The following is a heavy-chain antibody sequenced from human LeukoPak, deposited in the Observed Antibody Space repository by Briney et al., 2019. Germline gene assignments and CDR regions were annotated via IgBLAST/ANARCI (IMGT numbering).Heavy chain of an antibody. CDR1: GFTFTSYT. Sequence: KPXGSLRLSCAASGFTFTSYTMNWVRQAXGKGLEWVSDISSSGSYIDYADSVKGRFTISRDNAKNSLFLQMNSLRAEDTAVYYCARSLIADGAFDIWGQGTMVTVSS. CDR2: ISSSGSYI. V-gene: IGHV3-21*01. D-gene: IGHD2-21*01. CDR3: ARSLIADGAFDI. J-gene: IGHJ3*02.